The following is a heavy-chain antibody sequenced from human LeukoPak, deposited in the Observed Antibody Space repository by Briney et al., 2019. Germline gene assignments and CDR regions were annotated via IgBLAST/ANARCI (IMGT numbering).Heavy chain of an antibody. Sequence: GGSLRLSCAASGFTFSSYAMSWVRQAPGKGLEWVSAISGSGGSTYYADSVKGRFTISRDNSKNTLYLQMNSLRAEDTAVYYCAKDGEAAHANGDYYYYTDVWGKGTTVTVSS. CDR1: GFTFSSYA. J-gene: IGHJ6*03. D-gene: IGHD3-10*01. CDR3: AKDGEAAHANGDYYYYTDV. V-gene: IGHV3-23*01. CDR2: ISGSGGST.